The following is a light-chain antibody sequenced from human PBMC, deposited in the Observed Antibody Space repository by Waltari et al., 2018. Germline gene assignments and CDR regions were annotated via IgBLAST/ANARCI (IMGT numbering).Light chain of an antibody. CDR1: QSVRSN. Sequence: EVVMTQFPATLSVSLGGRAALSCRANQSVRSNLAWYPQKPGPAPRLLIHGASTRATGIPDRFSGSGSGTDFTLTINSLQSEDFAIYYCQQYNHWPPYTFGQGTKLEI. CDR3: QQYNHWPPYT. J-gene: IGKJ2*01. V-gene: IGKV3-15*01. CDR2: GAS.